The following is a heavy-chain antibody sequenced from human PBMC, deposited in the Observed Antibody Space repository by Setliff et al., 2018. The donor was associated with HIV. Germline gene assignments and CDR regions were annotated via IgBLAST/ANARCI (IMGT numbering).Heavy chain of an antibody. V-gene: IGHV1-2*02. D-gene: IGHD6-6*01. J-gene: IGHJ1*01. Sequence: GASVKVSCKASGYTFTGYYMHWVRQAPGQGLEWMGWINPNSGSTTYAQKFQGRVTMTRDTSTSTVYMELSSLRSEDTAVYYCARDPAPSSSASYFQHWGQGTPVTVSS. CDR2: INPNSGST. CDR1: GYTFTGYY. CDR3: ARDPAPSSSASYFQH.